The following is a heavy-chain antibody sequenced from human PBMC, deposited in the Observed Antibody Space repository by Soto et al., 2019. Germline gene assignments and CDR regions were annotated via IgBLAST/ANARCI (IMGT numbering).Heavy chain of an antibody. CDR3: ARESEDLTSNFDY. J-gene: IGHJ4*02. CDR1: GFTFTRYS. V-gene: IGHV3-21*06. Sequence: NPGGSLRLSCAASGFTFTRYSMNWVRQAPGKGLEWVSSISSTTNYIYYGDSMKGRFTISRDNAKNLLYLEMNSLRAEDTAVYYCARESEDLTSNFDYWGQGTLVTVSS. CDR2: ISSTTNYI.